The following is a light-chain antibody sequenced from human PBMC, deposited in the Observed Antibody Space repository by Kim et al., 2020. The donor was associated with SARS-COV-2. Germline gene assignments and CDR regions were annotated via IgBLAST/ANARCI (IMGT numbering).Light chain of an antibody. Sequence: QSVTVSCTGTGSNVGSDPYVSWYQQHPGKAPKLLIYDVNKRPAGVPDRFSASKSDNTASLTISGLQAEDDADYFCCSYAGIDTPWVFGGGTQLTVL. J-gene: IGLJ3*02. CDR2: DVN. CDR1: GSNVGSDPY. V-gene: IGLV2-11*03. CDR3: CSYAGIDTPWV.